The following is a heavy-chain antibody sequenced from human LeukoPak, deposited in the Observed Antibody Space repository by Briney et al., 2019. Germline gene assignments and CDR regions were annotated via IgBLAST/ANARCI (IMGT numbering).Heavy chain of an antibody. CDR3: ARDRSIAAAGSLDY. Sequence: GGSMRLSCAASGFTFSSYSMNWVRQAPRKGLEWVSSISSSSSYIYYADSVKGRFTISRDNAKNSLYLQMNSLRAEDTAVYYCARDRSIAAAGSLDYWGQGTLVTVSS. V-gene: IGHV3-21*01. J-gene: IGHJ4*02. D-gene: IGHD6-13*01. CDR2: ISSSSSYI. CDR1: GFTFSSYS.